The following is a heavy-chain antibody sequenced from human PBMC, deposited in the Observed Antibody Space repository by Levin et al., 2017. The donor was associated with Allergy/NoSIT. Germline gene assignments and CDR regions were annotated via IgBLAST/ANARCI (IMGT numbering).Heavy chain of an antibody. Sequence: GGSLRLSCAASGFTFSSYWMSWVRQAPGKGLEWVANIKQDGSEKYYVDSVKGRFTISRDNAKNSLYLQMNSLRAEDTAVYYCARDFWLVRGVTTDWGQGTLVTVSS. D-gene: IGHD3-10*01. J-gene: IGHJ4*02. CDR2: IKQDGSEK. CDR3: ARDFWLVRGVTTD. CDR1: GFTFSSYW. V-gene: IGHV3-7*04.